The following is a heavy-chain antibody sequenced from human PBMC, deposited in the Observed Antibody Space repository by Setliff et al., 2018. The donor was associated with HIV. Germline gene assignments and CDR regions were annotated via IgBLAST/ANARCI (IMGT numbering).Heavy chain of an antibody. CDR1: GYTFTSYD. V-gene: IGHV1-8*03. J-gene: IGHJ4*02. D-gene: IGHD3-22*01. CDR3: ARGRGRYYDSRSYLDY. Sequence: ASVKVSCKTSGYTFTSYDINWVRQATGQGLEWMGWMNPNSGNRGYAQKFQGRITISRNTSISTAYMELSGLRSEDTAVYYCARGRGRYYDSRSYLDYWGQGTQVTVSS. CDR2: MNPNSGNR.